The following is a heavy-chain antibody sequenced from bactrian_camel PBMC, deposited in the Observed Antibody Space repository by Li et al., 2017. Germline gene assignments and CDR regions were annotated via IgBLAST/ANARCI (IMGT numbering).Heavy chain of an antibody. Sequence: HVQLVESGGGSVQSGSSLRLSCAASDYPWGNNCMGWFRQTPGKGLEWVSAINTGGGRTYYEDSVKDRFTISRDNGRNTLYLQMNSLKTEDSGMYYCAATSGRADRDCPLLQYQYAYWGQGTQVTVS. CDR1: DYPWGNNC. V-gene: IGHV3S1*01. CDR3: AATSGRADRDCPLLQYQYAY. CDR2: INTGGGRT. J-gene: IGHJ4*01. D-gene: IGHD1*01.